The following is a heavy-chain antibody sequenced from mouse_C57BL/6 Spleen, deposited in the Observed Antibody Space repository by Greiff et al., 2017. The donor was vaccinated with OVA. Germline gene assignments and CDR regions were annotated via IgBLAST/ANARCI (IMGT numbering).Heavy chain of an antibody. CDR1: GYTFTSYW. J-gene: IGHJ2*01. V-gene: IGHV1-69*01. CDR3: ARGGDDGYY. Sequence: QVQLQQPGAELVMPGASVKLSCKASGYTFTSYWMHWVKQRPGQGLEWIGEIDPSDSYTNYNQKFKGKSTLTVDKSSSTAYMQLSSLTSEDSAVYYCARGGDDGYYWGQGTTLTVSS. CDR2: IDPSDSYT. D-gene: IGHD2-3*01.